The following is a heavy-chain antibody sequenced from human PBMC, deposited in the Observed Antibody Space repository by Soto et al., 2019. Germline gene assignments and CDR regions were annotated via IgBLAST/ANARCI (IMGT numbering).Heavy chain of an antibody. D-gene: IGHD3-22*01. CDR1: GFTIGSRA. Sequence: PGGSLRHSWVASGFTIGSRAMSWVRPAPGEGLEWVSAISGSGGSTYYADSVKGRFTISRDNSKNTLYLQMNSLSAEDTAVYYCAKPVDSSVCCYYSSYYG. J-gene: IGHJ6*01. CDR2: ISGSGGST. V-gene: IGHV3-23*01. CDR3: AKPVDSSVCCYYSSYYG.